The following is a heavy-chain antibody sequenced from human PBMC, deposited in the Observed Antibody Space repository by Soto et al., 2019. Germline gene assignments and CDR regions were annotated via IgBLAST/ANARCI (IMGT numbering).Heavy chain of an antibody. Sequence: PSQTLSLTCAISGDSVSSNSAAWNWIRQSPSRGLEWLGRTYYRSKWYNDYAVSVKSRITINPDTSKNQFSLQLNSVTPEDTAVYYCARLSFNPGPDCSGGSCYRLYYYYGMDVWGQGTTVTVSS. CDR3: ARLSFNPGPDCSGGSCYRLYYYYGMDV. CDR2: TYYRSKWYN. J-gene: IGHJ6*02. D-gene: IGHD2-15*01. V-gene: IGHV6-1*01. CDR1: GDSVSSNSAA.